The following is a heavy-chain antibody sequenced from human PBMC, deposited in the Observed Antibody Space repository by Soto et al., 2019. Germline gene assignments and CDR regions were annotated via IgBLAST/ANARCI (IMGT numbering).Heavy chain of an antibody. V-gene: IGHV1-69*06. Sequence: QMQLVQSGAEVKKPGSSVKVSCKASGGTLSSFINYPINWVRQAPGQGLEWMGGIVPNVGTVNYAQKSQGRVTITEDKSTGTAYMELSSLRSEDTALYYCARRDTSGFLRYFDNWGQGTLVTVSS. CDR1: GGTLSSFINYP. D-gene: IGHD3-3*01. CDR2: IVPNVGTV. J-gene: IGHJ4*02. CDR3: ARRDTSGFLRYFDN.